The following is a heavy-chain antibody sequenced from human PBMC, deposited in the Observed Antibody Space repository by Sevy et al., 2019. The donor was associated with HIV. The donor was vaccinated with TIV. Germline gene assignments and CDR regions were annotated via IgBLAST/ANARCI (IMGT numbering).Heavy chain of an antibody. V-gene: IGHV3-30-3*01. J-gene: IGHJ4*02. CDR2: ISYDGSNK. CDR3: ASWGGYSGL. D-gene: IGHD5-12*01. Sequence: GGSLRLSCAASGFTFSSYAMHWVRQAPGKGLEWVAVISYDGSNKYYADSVKGRFTISRDNSKNTLYLQMNSLRAEDTAVHYCASWGGYSGLWGQGTLVPVSS. CDR1: GFTFSSYA.